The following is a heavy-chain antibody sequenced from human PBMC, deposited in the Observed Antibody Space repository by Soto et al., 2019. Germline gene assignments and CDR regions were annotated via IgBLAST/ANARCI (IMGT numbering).Heavy chain of an antibody. J-gene: IGHJ6*03. CDR1: GFTFSSYG. CDR3: AKGGDEYDFWSRYRTRGYYYMDV. Sequence: QVQLVESGGGVVQPWRSLRVSWAASGFTFSSYGMHWVRQAPGKGLEWVAVISYDGSNKYYADSVKGRFTISRDNSKNTLYLQMNSLRAEDTAVYYCAKGGDEYDFWSRYRTRGYYYMDVWGKGTTVTVSS. D-gene: IGHD3-3*01. CDR2: ISYDGSNK. V-gene: IGHV3-30*18.